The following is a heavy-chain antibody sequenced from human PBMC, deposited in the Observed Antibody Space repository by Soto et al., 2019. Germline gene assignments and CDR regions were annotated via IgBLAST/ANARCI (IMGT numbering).Heavy chain of an antibody. V-gene: IGHV3-11*06. CDR2: ISPTSIYT. CDR3: TTAERGKTGTRI. Sequence: QAQLVESGGGLVEPGGSLRLSCAASGFTFTDYYLSWVRQAPGKGLEWLSYISPTSIYTNYAYSVRGRFTISRDNAKNSLYLQLNGLRAEDTALYFCTTAERGKTGTRIWGQGTLVTVSS. D-gene: IGHD1-1*01. CDR1: GFTFTDYY. J-gene: IGHJ4*02.